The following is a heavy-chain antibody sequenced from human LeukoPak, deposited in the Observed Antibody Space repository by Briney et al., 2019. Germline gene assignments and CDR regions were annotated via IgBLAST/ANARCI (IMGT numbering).Heavy chain of an antibody. Sequence: SVKVSCKASGGTFSSYAISWVRQAPGQGLEWMGGIIPIFGTANYAQKFQGRVTITADESTSTAYMELSGLRSEDTAVYYCARAWCSGGSCYVGIDAFDIWGQGTMVTVSS. CDR3: ARAWCSGGSCYVGIDAFDI. V-gene: IGHV1-69*13. D-gene: IGHD2-15*01. J-gene: IGHJ3*02. CDR2: IIPIFGTA. CDR1: GGTFSSYA.